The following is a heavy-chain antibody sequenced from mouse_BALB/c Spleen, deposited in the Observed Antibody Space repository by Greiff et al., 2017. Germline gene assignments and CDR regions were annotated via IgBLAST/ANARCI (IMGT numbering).Heavy chain of an antibody. CDR3: ARSYYRYGYAMDY. J-gene: IGHJ4*01. CDR1: GYTFTSYW. V-gene: IGHV1-7*01. D-gene: IGHD2-14*01. CDR2: INPSTGYT. Sequence: VKLQESGAELAKPGASVKMSCKASGYTFTSYWMHWVKQRPGQGLEWIGYINPSTGYTEYNQKFKDKATLTADKSSSTAYMQLSSLTSEDSAVYYCARSYYRYGYAMDYWGQGTSVTVSS.